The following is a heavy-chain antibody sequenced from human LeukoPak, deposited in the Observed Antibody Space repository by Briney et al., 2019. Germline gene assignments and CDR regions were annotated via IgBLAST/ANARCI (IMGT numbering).Heavy chain of an antibody. Sequence: SETLSLTCTVSGDSISSGAYYWSWIRQPPGKGLEWIGYIYHSGGTYYNPSLKSRVTISLDRSKNQFSLRLTSVSAVDTAVYYCARHSAALYYYYYMDVWGKGTTVTVSS. CDR2: IYHSGGT. V-gene: IGHV4-30-2*01. CDR1: GDSISSGAYY. CDR3: ARHSAALYYYYYMDV. J-gene: IGHJ6*03. D-gene: IGHD2-2*01.